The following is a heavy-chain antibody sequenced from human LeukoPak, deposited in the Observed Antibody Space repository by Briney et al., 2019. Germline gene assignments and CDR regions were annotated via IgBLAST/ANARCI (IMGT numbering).Heavy chain of an antibody. CDR3: ARGGRPDS. D-gene: IGHD1-26*01. J-gene: IGHJ5*01. V-gene: IGHV3-7*04. CDR1: GFTFRNSW. Sequence: GGSLRLSCTASGFTFRNSWMSWVRQAPGKGLEWVANIKEDGSEKNYVDSVKGRCTISRDNANNSLYLHKNSLRADDTAFYYCARGGRPDSWGQGTLVTVSS. CDR2: IKEDGSEK.